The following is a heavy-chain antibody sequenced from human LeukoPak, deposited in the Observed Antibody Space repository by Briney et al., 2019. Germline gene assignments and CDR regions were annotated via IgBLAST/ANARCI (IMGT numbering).Heavy chain of an antibody. Sequence: GESLKIPCKGSGYSFTSYWIGWVRQMPGKGLEWMGIIYPGDSDTRYSPSFQGQVTISADKSISTAYLQWSSLKASDTAMYYCASHMYYYDSSGYYAEGPFDYWGQGTLVTVSS. CDR1: GYSFTSYW. CDR2: IYPGDSDT. CDR3: ASHMYYYDSSGYYAEGPFDY. V-gene: IGHV5-51*01. J-gene: IGHJ4*02. D-gene: IGHD3-22*01.